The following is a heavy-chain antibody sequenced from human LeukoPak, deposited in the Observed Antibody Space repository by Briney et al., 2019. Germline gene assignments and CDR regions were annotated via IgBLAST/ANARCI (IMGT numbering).Heavy chain of an antibody. CDR2: IYYSGST. D-gene: IGHD6-19*01. J-gene: IGHJ4*02. CDR1: GGSISSSSYY. V-gene: IGHV4-39*01. CDR3: ARHATQSGWSRVGFDY. Sequence: SETLSLTCTVSGGSISSSSYYWGWIRQPPGKGLEWIGSIYYSGSTYYNPSLKSRVTISVDTSKNQFSLKLSSVTAADTAVYYCARHATQSGWSRVGFDYWGQGTLVTVSS.